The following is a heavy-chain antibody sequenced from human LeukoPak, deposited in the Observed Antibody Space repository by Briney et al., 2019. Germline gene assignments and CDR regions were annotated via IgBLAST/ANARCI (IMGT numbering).Heavy chain of an antibody. D-gene: IGHD2-15*01. J-gene: IGHJ4*02. V-gene: IGHV1-2*02. CDR1: GYTFTGYY. CDR2: INPNSGGT. CDR3: ARVGPLVVVAATVNFDY. Sequence: ASVKVSCKASGYTFTGYYMHWVRQAPGQGLEWMGWINPNSGGTNYAQKFQGRVTMTRDTSISTAYMELSRLRSDDTAVYYCARVGPLVVVAATVNFDYWGQGTLVTVSS.